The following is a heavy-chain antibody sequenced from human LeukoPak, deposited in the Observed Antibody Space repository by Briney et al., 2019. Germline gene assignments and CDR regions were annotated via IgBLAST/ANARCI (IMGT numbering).Heavy chain of an antibody. CDR3: ARDLSSTPNWELDY. CDR1: GYTFTQYF. V-gene: IGHV1-2*06. Sequence: GAAVKVFCKASGYTFTQYFIHWVRQAPGQGLEWMGRIRSDSGNTEYAQRFQGRVTMTRDTSITTVYMELHSLTFDDAAVYYCARDLSSTPNWELDYWGQGALVTVSS. CDR2: IRSDSGNT. D-gene: IGHD1-26*01. J-gene: IGHJ4*02.